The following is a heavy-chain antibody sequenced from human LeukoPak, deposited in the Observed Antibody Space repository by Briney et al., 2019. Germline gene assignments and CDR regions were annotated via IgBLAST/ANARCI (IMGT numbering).Heavy chain of an antibody. D-gene: IGHD4-11*01. CDR3: ARPSMTTVTTNWFDP. J-gene: IGHJ5*02. CDR2: ISSRSSYL. V-gene: IGHV3-21*01. CDR1: GFTFSSYS. Sequence: GGSLRLSCAVSGFTFSSYSMNWVRQAPGKGLEWVSAISSRSSYLYYADSVKGRFTISRDNANNSLYLQMNSLRAEDTAVYYCARPSMTTVTTNWFDPWGQGTLVTVSS.